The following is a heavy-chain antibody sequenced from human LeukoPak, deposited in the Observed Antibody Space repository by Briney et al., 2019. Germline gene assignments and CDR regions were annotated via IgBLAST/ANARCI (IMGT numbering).Heavy chain of an antibody. D-gene: IGHD3/OR15-3a*01. CDR1: GFTFSSYW. CDR2: LNQYGNDK. J-gene: IGHJ4*02. CDR3: SRDLGTGRPHDF. Sequence: GGSLRLSCAASGFTFSSYWMTWVRQAPGKGLEWVANLNQYGNDKYYADSVRGRFTISRDNARDSLYLQMNSLRAEDTALYYCSRDLGTGRPHDFWGQGTLVTVSS. V-gene: IGHV3-7*01.